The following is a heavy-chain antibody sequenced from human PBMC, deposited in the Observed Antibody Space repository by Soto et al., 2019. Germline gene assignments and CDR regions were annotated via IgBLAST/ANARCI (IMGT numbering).Heavy chain of an antibody. CDR3: ASISLQSQWLAPYNWFDP. J-gene: IGHJ5*02. CDR1: GYTFTSYG. V-gene: IGHV1-18*01. CDR2: ISAYNGNT. D-gene: IGHD6-19*01. Sequence: QVQLVQSGAEVKKPGASVKVSCKASGYTFTSYGISWVRQAPGQGLEWMGWISAYNGNTNYAQKLQGRVTMTTDTPPSTAYMELRSLRSDDTAVYYCASISLQSQWLAPYNWFDPWGQGTLVTVSS.